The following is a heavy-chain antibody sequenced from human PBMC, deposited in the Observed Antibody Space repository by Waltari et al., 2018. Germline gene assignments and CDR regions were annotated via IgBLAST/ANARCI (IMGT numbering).Heavy chain of an antibody. CDR1: GYTFTSYA. D-gene: IGHD3-10*01. Sequence: QVQLVQSGSELKKPGASVKVSCKASGYTFTSYAMHWVRRAPGQGLEWMGWINTNTGNPTYAQGFTGRFVFSLDTSVSTAYLQISSLKAEDTAVYYCARDSITMVRGVTRECGYWGQGTLVTVSS. J-gene: IGHJ4*02. CDR2: INTNTGNP. CDR3: ARDSITMVRGVTRECGY. V-gene: IGHV7-4-1*02.